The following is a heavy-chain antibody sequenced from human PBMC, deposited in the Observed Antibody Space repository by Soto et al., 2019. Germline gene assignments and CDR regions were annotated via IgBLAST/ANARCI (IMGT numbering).Heavy chain of an antibody. Sequence: EVQLLESGGGMVQPGGSLRLSCAASGFTFSSYAMSWVRQAPGKGLEWVSAISGSGGSTYYADSVKGRFTISRDNSKNTLYLQMNSLRAEDTAVYYCAKDKTMVRGVLDYWGQGTLVTVSS. CDR1: GFTFSSYA. D-gene: IGHD3-10*01. CDR3: AKDKTMVRGVLDY. CDR2: ISGSGGST. V-gene: IGHV3-23*01. J-gene: IGHJ4*02.